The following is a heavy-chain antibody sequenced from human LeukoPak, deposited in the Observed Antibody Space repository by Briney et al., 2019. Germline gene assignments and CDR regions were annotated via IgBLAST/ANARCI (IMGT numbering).Heavy chain of an antibody. CDR3: ARGEYLDYYYYGMDV. CDR1: RGTFSSYA. D-gene: IGHD2/OR15-2a*01. CDR2: IIPIFGTA. V-gene: IGHV1-69*06. J-gene: IGHJ6*04. Sequence: SVKVSCKASRGTFSSYAISWVRQAPGQGLEWMGGIIPIFGTANYAQKFQGRVKITADKSTSTAYMELSSLRSEDTAVYYCARGEYLDYYYYGMDVWGKGTTVTVSS.